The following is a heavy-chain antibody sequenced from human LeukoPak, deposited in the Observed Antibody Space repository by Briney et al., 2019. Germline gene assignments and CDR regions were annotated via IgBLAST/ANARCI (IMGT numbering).Heavy chain of an antibody. V-gene: IGHV3-33*01. CDR2: IWYDGTGK. J-gene: IGHJ4*02. CDR1: GFTFSGYG. Sequence: GGSLRLSCAASGFTFSGYGMHWVRQAPGKGLEWVALIWYDGTGKYYADSVKGRFTISRDNSKNTLYLQMNSLRADDTAVYFCARGPVTVGYFDWWGQGTLVTVSS. D-gene: IGHD2-21*02. CDR3: ARGPVTVGYFDW.